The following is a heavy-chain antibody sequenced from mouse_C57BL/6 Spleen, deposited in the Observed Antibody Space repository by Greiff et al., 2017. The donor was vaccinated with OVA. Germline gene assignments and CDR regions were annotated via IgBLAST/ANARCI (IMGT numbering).Heavy chain of an antibody. CDR2: IYPGDGDT. Sequence: VQLQQSGPELVKPGASVKISCKASGYAFSSSWMNWVKQKPGKGLEWIGRIYPGDGDTNYNGKFKGKATLTADKSSSTAYMQLSSLTSEDSAVYFCARDTYYYGSSYAMDYWGQGTSVTVSS. V-gene: IGHV1-82*01. CDR3: ARDTYYYGSSYAMDY. D-gene: IGHD1-1*01. CDR1: GYAFSSSW. J-gene: IGHJ4*01.